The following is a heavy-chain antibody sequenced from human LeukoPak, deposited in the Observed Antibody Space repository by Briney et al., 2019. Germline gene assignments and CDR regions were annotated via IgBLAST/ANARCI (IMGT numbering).Heavy chain of an antibody. CDR3: ARVVGHCSSASCYLGYFFDY. CDR2: IYYSGST. Sequence: PSETLTLTCTVSGSSFTSYFWSWIRQPPGKGLEWIGYIYYSGSTNYNPSPNNRVTISVDSSKKQFSLNLTSVTAADTAVYYCARVVGHCSSASCYLGYFFDYWGQGTLVTVSS. V-gene: IGHV4-59*01. CDR1: GSSFTSYF. D-gene: IGHD2-2*01. J-gene: IGHJ4*02.